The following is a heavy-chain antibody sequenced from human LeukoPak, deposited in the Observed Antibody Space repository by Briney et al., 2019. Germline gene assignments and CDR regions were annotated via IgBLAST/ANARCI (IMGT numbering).Heavy chain of an antibody. D-gene: IGHD3/OR15-3a*01. J-gene: IGHJ4*02. Sequence: GGVLRTFCAVLKIKLYSYWINLGRQAPRKGPGLGANIKQDGSETYYMDSVKGRFSISRDNAKNSLYLQMNSLRAEDTAVYYCARALSDFWTGYFFDSWGQGTLVTVSS. CDR1: KIKLYSYW. CDR3: ARALSDFWTGYFFDS. V-gene: IGHV3-7*01. CDR2: IKQDGSET.